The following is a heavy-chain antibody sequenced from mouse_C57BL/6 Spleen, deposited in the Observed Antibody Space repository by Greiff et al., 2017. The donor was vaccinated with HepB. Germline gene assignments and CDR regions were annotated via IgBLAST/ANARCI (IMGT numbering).Heavy chain of an antibody. Sequence: VQLQQPGAELVMPGASVKLSCKASGYTFTSYWMHWVKQRPGQGLEWIGEIDPSDSYTNYNQKFKGKSTLTVDKSSSPAYMQLSSLTSEDSAVYYCARSLYGSRDWFAYWGQGTLVTVSA. CDR2: IDPSDSYT. D-gene: IGHD1-1*01. V-gene: IGHV1-69*01. CDR1: GYTFTSYW. CDR3: ARSLYGSRDWFAY. J-gene: IGHJ3*01.